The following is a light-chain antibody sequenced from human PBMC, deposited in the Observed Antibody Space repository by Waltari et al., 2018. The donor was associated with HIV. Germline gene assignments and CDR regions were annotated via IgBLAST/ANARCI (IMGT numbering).Light chain of an antibody. J-gene: IGLJ2*01. Sequence: QSALTQPASVSGSLGQSITIPCTGTSGDVGGYNFVLWHQQHPGKAPKLIIYNFNSRPSGVSIRFSGSRSANTASLTISGLQAEDEADYFCCSYTSSGPRYVLFGGGTRLTVL. V-gene: IGLV2-14*03. CDR2: NFN. CDR3: CSYTSSGPRYVL. CDR1: SGDVGGYNF.